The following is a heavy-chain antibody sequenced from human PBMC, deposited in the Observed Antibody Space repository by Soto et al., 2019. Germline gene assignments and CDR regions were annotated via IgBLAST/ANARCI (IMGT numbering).Heavy chain of an antibody. V-gene: IGHV4-31*03. CDR3: ARLFGDYVAWFDH. CDR2: IYYTGST. J-gene: IGHJ5*02. CDR1: GGSITSGPYY. D-gene: IGHD4-17*01. Sequence: QVQLQESGPGLVKPSQTLSLTCTVSGGSITSGPYYWRWIRQHPGKGLEWIGYIYYTGSTYSNPSRESRITMSVDTSKNQFCLKLRSVTAADTAVYYCARLFGDYVAWFDHWAQVSLVTVSS.